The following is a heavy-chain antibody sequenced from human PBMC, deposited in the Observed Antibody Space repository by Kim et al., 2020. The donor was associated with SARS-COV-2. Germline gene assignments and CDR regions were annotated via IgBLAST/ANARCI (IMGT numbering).Heavy chain of an antibody. J-gene: IGHJ4*02. CDR3: ARVPSYASGTGGFDY. CDR2: IYYSGST. CDR1: GGSISSGDYY. V-gene: IGHV4-31*03. Sequence: SETLSLTCTVSGGSISSGDYYWSWIRQHPGKGLEWIGYIYYSGSTYYNPSLKSRVTISVDTSENQFSLKLSSVTAADTAVYYCARVPSYASGTGGFDYWGQGTLVTVSS. D-gene: IGHD3-10*01.